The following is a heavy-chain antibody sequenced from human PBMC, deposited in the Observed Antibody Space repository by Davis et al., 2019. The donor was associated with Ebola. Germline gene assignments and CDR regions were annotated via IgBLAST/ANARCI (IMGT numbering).Heavy chain of an antibody. CDR1: GYNFAAYW. J-gene: IGHJ6*02. Sequence: GESLKISCKTSGYNFAAYWIGWVRQKPGEGLEWMGIIYPGDSDTRYSPSFQGQVTISADKSISTAYLQWSSLKASDTAMYYCARHQYYYDSSGYHLGGMDVWGQGTTVTVSS. D-gene: IGHD3-22*01. V-gene: IGHV5-51*01. CDR3: ARHQYYYDSSGYHLGGMDV. CDR2: IYPGDSDT.